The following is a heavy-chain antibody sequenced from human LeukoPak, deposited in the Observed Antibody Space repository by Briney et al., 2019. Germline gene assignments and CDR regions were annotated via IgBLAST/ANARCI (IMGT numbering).Heavy chain of an antibody. J-gene: IGHJ4*02. CDR2: IYHSGST. V-gene: IGHV4-38-2*01. CDR1: GYSISSGYY. Sequence: SETLSLTCAVSGYSISSGYYWGWSRQPPGKGLEWIGSIYHSGSTYYNPSLKSRVTISVDTSKNQFSLKLSSVTAADTAVYYCARGKYFDYWGQGTLVTVSS. CDR3: ARGKYFDY.